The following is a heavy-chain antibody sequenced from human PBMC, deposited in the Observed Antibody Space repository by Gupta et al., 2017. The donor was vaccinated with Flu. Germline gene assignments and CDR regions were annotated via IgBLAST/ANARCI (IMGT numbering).Heavy chain of an antibody. CDR1: GLYF. CDR2: IYYSGRA. CDR3: ARGPDYGDYYYYYSMDV. D-gene: IGHD4-17*01. Sequence: GLYFWSWIGQHPGKGLEWIGYIYYSGRASYNPSLKGRLSMSVDPSKNQFSLKLTSVTAADTAVYFCARGPDYGDYYYYYSMDVWGQGTTVTVSS. J-gene: IGHJ6*02. V-gene: IGHV4-31*02.